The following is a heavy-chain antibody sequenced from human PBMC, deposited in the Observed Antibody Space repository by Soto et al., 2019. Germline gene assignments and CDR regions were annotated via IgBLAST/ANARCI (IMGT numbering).Heavy chain of an antibody. V-gene: IGHV4-34*01. Sequence: SETLSLTCAVHGVSFSGYIWTWIRQPPGKGLQWIGQINHSGSTYYNPSLKSRVIISMHTSNDQFSLELTSVTAADTAVYYCARGLITGSSYSGSWYYFDYWGQGTQVTVSS. CDR2: INHSGST. CDR3: ARGLITGSSYSGSWYYFDY. CDR1: GVSFSGYI. D-gene: IGHD1-26*01. J-gene: IGHJ4*02.